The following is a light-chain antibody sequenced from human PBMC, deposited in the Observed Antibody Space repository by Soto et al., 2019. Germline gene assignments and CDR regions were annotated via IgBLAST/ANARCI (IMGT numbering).Light chain of an antibody. CDR2: DTS. CDR1: TGAGTNGHY. V-gene: IGLV7-46*01. J-gene: IGLJ1*01. Sequence: QAVVTQEPSLTVCPGGTCTLTRGSGTGAGTNGHYPSWFQQKPGQAPRTLIYDTSNKHPWTPARFSGYLLGGKTSLPPSGAQLEDEAEYSCLLSSSGVLYVSGTGTKVPV. CDR3: LLSSSGVLYV.